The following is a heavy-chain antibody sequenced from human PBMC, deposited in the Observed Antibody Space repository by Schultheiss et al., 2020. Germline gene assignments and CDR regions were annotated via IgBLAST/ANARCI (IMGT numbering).Heavy chain of an antibody. J-gene: IGHJ4*02. CDR3: ARDNGQDYFDY. CDR2: NYYSGST. V-gene: IGHV4-59*01. Sequence: SETLSLTCTVSGGSISSYYWSWIRQPPGKGLEWVGYNYYSGSTNYNPSLKSRVTISVDTSKNQFPLKLSSVTAADTAVYYCARDNGQDYFDYWGQGTLVTVSS. CDR1: GGSISSYY.